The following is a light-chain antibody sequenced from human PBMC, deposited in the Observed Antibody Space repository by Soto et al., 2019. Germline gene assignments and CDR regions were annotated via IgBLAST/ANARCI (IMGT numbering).Light chain of an antibody. Sequence: EIQMTQSPSSLSVSVGDRITITCRASQGIGNFLAWYQQKPGKVPKLLIYAASTLQLGVPSRFSGSGSGPDFTLTIRSLQPEAVATYYCQKYDSAPWTFGQGTKVEIK. CDR1: QGIGNF. V-gene: IGKV1-27*01. CDR2: AAS. CDR3: QKYDSAPWT. J-gene: IGKJ1*01.